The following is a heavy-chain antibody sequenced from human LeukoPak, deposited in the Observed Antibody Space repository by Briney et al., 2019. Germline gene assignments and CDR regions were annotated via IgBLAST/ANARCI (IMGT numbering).Heavy chain of an antibody. V-gene: IGHV1-18*01. J-gene: IGHJ6*02. CDR2: ISAYNGNT. D-gene: IGHD3-3*01. Sequence: ASVKVSCKASGYTFTSYGIIWVRQAPGQGLEWMGWISAYNGNTNYAQKLQGRVTMTTDTSTSTAYMELRSLRSDDTAVYYCARDRDLRTYDFWSGYYTGIDPRTPGGGMDVWGQGTTVTVSS. CDR1: GYTFTSYG. CDR3: ARDRDLRTYDFWSGYYTGIDPRTPGGGMDV.